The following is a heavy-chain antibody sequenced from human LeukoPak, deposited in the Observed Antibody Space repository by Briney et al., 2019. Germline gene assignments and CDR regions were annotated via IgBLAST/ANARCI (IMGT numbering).Heavy chain of an antibody. V-gene: IGHV4-39*01. J-gene: IGHJ5*02. CDR2: IYYSGST. CDR3: ARHYDFWSGYTGYNWFDP. D-gene: IGHD3-3*01. Sequence: SETLSLTCTVSGGSISSSSYYWGWIRQPPGKGLEWIGSIYYSGSTYYNPSLKSRVTISVDTSKNQFSLKLSSVTAADTAVYYCARHYDFWSGYTGYNWFDPWGQGTLVTVSS. CDR1: GGSISSSSYY.